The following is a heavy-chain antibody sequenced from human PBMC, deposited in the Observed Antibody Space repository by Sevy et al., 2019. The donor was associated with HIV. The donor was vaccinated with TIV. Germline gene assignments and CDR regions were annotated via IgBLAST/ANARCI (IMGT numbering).Heavy chain of an antibody. D-gene: IGHD1-26*01. CDR1: GFTFSSYW. J-gene: IGHJ4*02. Sequence: GGSLRLSCAASGFTFSSYWMSWVRQAPGKGLEWVATMKEDGSERNYVDSVKGRFTISRDNAKNTLYLQMNSLRADDTAVYYCARGPPDGSYDYFDYWGQGTLVTVSS. CDR2: MKEDGSER. V-gene: IGHV3-7*01. CDR3: ARGPPDGSYDYFDY.